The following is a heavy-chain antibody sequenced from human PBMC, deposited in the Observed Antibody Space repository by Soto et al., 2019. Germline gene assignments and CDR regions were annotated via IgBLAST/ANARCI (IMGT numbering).Heavy chain of an antibody. CDR3: AREGGVLRMSNWLDP. CDR2: VYHSGST. Sequence: PSETLSLTCTVSGDSVSSDSYYWSWIRQSPGKGLEWIGYVYHSGSTSYNPSLQSRVSMSIDTSKNQFSLKLSSVTAADTGIYSCAREGGVLRMSNWLDPWGQGTLVTVSS. CDR1: GDSVSSDSYY. D-gene: IGHD3-3*01. J-gene: IGHJ5*02. V-gene: IGHV4-61*01.